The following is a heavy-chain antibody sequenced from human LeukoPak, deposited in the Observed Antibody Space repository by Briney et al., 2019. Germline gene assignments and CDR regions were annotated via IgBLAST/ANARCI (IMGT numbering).Heavy chain of an antibody. CDR1: GFTFSSYG. V-gene: IGHV3-30*18. D-gene: IGHD6-13*01. Sequence: GRSLRLSCAASGFTFSSYGMHRVRQAPGKGLEWVAVITYDGSNKYYADSVKGRVTISKDNSKNTLYLQMNSLRAEDTAVYYCSEVSGGISSSWQEGFDYWGKGNLVTGSS. J-gene: IGHJ4*02. CDR3: SEVSGGISSSWQEGFDY. CDR2: ITYDGSNK.